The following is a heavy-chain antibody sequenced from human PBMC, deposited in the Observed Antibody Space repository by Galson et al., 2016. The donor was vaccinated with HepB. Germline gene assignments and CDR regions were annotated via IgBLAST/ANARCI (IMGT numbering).Heavy chain of an antibody. CDR2: ICGRCGDV. V-gene: IGHV3-23*01. Sequence: SLRLSCAASGFTFDRCGMTWFRQAPGKGLEWVSTICGRCGDVDYADSVKGRFTISRDDSKSTLYLHMNSLRVEDTAIYYCAIDPSQWHDLLFGNWAQGTLVTVS. D-gene: IGHD6-19*01. CDR1: GFTFDRCG. CDR3: AIDPSQWHDLLFGN. J-gene: IGHJ4*02.